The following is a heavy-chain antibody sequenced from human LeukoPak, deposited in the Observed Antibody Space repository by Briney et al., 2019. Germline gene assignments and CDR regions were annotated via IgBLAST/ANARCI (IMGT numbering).Heavy chain of an antibody. CDR1: GFTFCDYY. CDR2: ISSSDSTI. CDR3: ARGLGYCSGGSCRHPFDY. J-gene: IGHJ4*02. Sequence: GGSLRLSCAASGFTFCDYYMSWIRQAPGKGLEWVSYISSSDSTILYADSVKGRFTISRDNAKNSLYLQMNSLRAEDTAVYYCARGLGYCSGGSCRHPFDYWGQGTLVTVSS. V-gene: IGHV3-11*04. D-gene: IGHD2-15*01.